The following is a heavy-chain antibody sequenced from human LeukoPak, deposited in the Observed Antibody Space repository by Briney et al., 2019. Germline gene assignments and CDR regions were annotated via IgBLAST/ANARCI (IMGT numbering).Heavy chain of an antibody. J-gene: IGHJ4*02. CDR1: GGSISSYY. Sequence: SETLSLTCTVSGGSISSYYWSWIRQPPGKGLEWIGEINHSGSTNYNPSLKSRVTISVDTSKNQFSLKLSSVTAADTAVYYCARRTGGSYDYWGQGTLVTVSS. CDR3: ARRTGGSYDY. V-gene: IGHV4-34*01. D-gene: IGHD1-26*01. CDR2: INHSGST.